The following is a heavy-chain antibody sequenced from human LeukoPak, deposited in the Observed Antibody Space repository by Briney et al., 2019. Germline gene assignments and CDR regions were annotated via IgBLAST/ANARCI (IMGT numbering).Heavy chain of an antibody. CDR3: ARGRGDIVVVPAAIVDY. CDR1: GFTFSDYY. D-gene: IGHD2-2*02. V-gene: IGHV3-11*01. Sequence: GGSLRLSCAASGFTFSDYYMSWIRQAPGKGLEWVSYISSSGSTIYYADSVKGRFTISRDNAKNSLYLQTNSLRAEDTAVYYCARGRGDIVVVPAAIVDYWGQGTLVTVSS. CDR2: ISSSGSTI. J-gene: IGHJ4*02.